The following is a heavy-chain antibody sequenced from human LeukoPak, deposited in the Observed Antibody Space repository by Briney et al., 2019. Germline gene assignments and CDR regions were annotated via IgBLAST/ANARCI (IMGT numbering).Heavy chain of an antibody. CDR3: ARGVYGDYFTKTGYFDY. V-gene: IGHV4-34*01. CDR2: INDSGST. Sequence: PSETQSHTCAVYGGSFSGYYWNWIRQPPGKGLEWIGEINDSGSTNYNPFLKSRVSISVDTSKKQFSLKVNSVTAADTAVYYCARGVYGDYFTKTGYFDYWGQGTQVIVSS. J-gene: IGHJ4*02. D-gene: IGHD4-17*01. CDR1: GGSFSGYY.